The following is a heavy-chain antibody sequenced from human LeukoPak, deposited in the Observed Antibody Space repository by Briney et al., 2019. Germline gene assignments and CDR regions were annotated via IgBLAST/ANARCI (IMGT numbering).Heavy chain of an antibody. CDR1: GFTFSNAR. D-gene: IGHD5-12*01. Sequence: GGSLRLSCAASGFTFSNARMSWVRQAPGKGLEWVGRIKSKTDGGTTDYAAPVKGRFTISRDDSKNTLYLQMNSLKTKDTAVYYCTTGERYSGYDFDYWGQGTLVTVSS. V-gene: IGHV3-15*01. J-gene: IGHJ4*02. CDR3: TTGERYSGYDFDY. CDR2: IKSKTDGGTT.